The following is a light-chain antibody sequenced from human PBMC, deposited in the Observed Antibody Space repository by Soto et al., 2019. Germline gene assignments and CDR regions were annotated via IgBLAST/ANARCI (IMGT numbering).Light chain of an antibody. V-gene: IGKV1-27*01. Sequence: DIQMTQSPSSLSASVGDRVTITCRASQGITNHLAWYQQQPGKVPKLLIYAASTLQSGVSSRFSGSASGTDFTLTISSLQPDDVATYYCQKYYSAPWTFGQGTKVEIK. J-gene: IGKJ1*01. CDR3: QKYYSAPWT. CDR2: AAS. CDR1: QGITNH.